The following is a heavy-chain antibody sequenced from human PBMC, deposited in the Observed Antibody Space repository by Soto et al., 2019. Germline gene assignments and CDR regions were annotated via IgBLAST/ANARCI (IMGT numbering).Heavy chain of an antibody. D-gene: IGHD1-26*01. CDR2: IYYSGST. CDR3: GRGIVGAIGGNGYAFDV. Sequence: QVQLQESGPGLVKPSETLSLTCTVSGCSISSYYWSWIRQPPGKVLEWIGYIYYSGSTNYNPSLRGRVTIAVEKSKDQFSLKLSSVTAADTAVYDCGRGIVGAIGGNGYAFDVWGQGTMVTVAS. J-gene: IGHJ3*01. V-gene: IGHV4-59*08. CDR1: GCSISSYY.